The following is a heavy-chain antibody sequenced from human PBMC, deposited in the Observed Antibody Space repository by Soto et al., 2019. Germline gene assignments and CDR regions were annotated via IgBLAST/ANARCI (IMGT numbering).Heavy chain of an antibody. Sequence: PSETLSLTCTVSGGSISSYYWSWIRQPPGKGLEWIGYIYYSGSTYYNPSLKSRVTISVDRSKNQFSLKLSSVTAADTAVYYCAREDDYGGNWFDPWGQGTLVTVSS. CDR3: AREDDYGGNWFDP. J-gene: IGHJ5*02. D-gene: IGHD4-17*01. CDR1: GGSISSYY. V-gene: IGHV4-59*12. CDR2: IYYSGST.